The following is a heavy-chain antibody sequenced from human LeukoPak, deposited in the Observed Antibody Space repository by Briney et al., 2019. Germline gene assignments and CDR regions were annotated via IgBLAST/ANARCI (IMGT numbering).Heavy chain of an antibody. Sequence: GGSLRLSCAASGFTFSDYYMSWIRQAPGKGLEWVAYISRNSDYTNYADSVKGRFTVSRDNAKNTVFLQMNSLTADDTAMYYCARLANFYGSGSYFNPFDYWGQGALVTVSS. J-gene: IGHJ4*02. D-gene: IGHD3-10*01. CDR1: GFTFSDYY. CDR3: ARLANFYGSGSYFNPFDY. V-gene: IGHV3-11*06. CDR2: ISRNSDYT.